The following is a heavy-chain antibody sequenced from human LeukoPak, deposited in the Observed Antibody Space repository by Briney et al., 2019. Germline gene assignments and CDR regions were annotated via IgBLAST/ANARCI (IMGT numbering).Heavy chain of an antibody. CDR2: IYTSGST. V-gene: IGHV4-4*07. J-gene: IGHJ6*01. CDR1: GGSISSYY. CDR3: ARVVRNYYGSGSYLENGMDV. D-gene: IGHD3-10*01. Sequence: SETLSLTCTVSGGSISSYYWSWIRQPAGKGLEWIGRIYTSGSTNYNPSLKSRVTISVDTSKNQFSLKLSSVTAADTAVYYCARVVRNYYGSGSYLENGMDVWGQGTTVTVSS.